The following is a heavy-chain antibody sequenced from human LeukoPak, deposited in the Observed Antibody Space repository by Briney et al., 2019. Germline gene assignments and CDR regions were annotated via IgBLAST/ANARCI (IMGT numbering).Heavy chain of an antibody. J-gene: IGHJ4*02. D-gene: IGHD3-3*01. Sequence: GGSLRLSCAASGFTFSSYSMKWVRQAPGKGLEWVSSISSSSSYIYYADSVKGRFTISRDNAKNSLYLQMNSLRAEDTAVYYCARGDYDFWSGYYPFDYWGQGTLVTVSS. CDR2: ISSSSSYI. CDR3: ARGDYDFWSGYYPFDY. CDR1: GFTFSSYS. V-gene: IGHV3-21*01.